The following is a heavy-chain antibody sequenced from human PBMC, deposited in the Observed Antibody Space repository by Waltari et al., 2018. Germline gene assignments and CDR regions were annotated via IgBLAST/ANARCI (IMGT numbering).Heavy chain of an antibody. Sequence: QVQLVQSGAEVKKPGSSVKVSCKASGGTFSSYAISWVRQAPGQGLEWMGGTIPIFGTANYAQKFQGRVTMTAYESTSTAYMERSSLRSEDTAVYYCARDGAGGELDYWGQGTLVTVSS. D-gene: IGHD7-27*01. J-gene: IGHJ4*02. CDR2: TIPIFGTA. CDR1: GGTFSSYA. V-gene: IGHV1-69*01. CDR3: ARDGAGGELDY.